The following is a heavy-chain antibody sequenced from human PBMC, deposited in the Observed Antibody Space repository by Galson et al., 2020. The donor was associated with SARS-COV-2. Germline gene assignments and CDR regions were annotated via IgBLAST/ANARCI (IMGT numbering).Heavy chain of an antibody. J-gene: IGHJ4*02. D-gene: IGHD5-12*01. Sequence: SETLSLTCTVSGGSISSSSYYWGWIRQPPGKGLEWIGSIYYSGSTYYNPSLKSRVTISVDTSKNQFSLKLSSVTAADTAVYYCARLPMGYGPDYWGQGTLVTVSS. V-gene: IGHV4-39*01. CDR1: GGSISSSSYY. CDR2: IYYSGST. CDR3: ARLPMGYGPDY.